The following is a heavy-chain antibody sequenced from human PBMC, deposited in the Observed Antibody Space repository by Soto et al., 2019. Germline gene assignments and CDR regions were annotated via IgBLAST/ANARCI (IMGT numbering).Heavy chain of an antibody. CDR2: IGAAGDT. Sequence: DVQLVESGGGLVQPGGSVRLSCAASGFAFSMYDMHWVRQVAGKGLEWVSAIGAAGDTLYAGSVKGRFSASSENAKNSLYLQMNSLRAGDTAVYYSARDKGLCSSDSCPNKIYPFAMDVWGLGTTVTVSS. CDR1: GFAFSMYD. D-gene: IGHD2-2*01. V-gene: IGHV3-13*01. CDR3: ARDKGLCSSDSCPNKIYPFAMDV. J-gene: IGHJ6*02.